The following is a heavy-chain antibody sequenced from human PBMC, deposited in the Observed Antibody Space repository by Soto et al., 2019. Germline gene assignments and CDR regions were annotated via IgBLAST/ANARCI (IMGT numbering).Heavy chain of an antibody. CDR2: ISYDGTNK. Sequence: GGSLRLSCAASGFTVSSNYMSWVRQAPGKGLEWLAVISYDGTNKNYADSVKGRFTISRDNSKNPLYLQMNSLRAEDTAVYYCAKFTAYDYVWGSYRYTGPSDYWGQGTLVTV. J-gene: IGHJ4*02. V-gene: IGHV3-30*18. CDR1: GFTVSSNY. D-gene: IGHD3-16*02. CDR3: AKFTAYDYVWGSYRYTGPSDY.